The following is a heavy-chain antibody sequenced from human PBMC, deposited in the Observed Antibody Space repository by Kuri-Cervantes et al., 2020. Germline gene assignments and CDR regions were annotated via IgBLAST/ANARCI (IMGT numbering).Heavy chain of an antibody. V-gene: IGHV3-7*01. CDR2: IKQDGSEK. J-gene: IGHJ3*02. CDR3: ARDMGYNYAFDI. CDR1: GFTFSSYW. D-gene: IGHD5-24*01. Sequence: LSLTCAASGFTFSSYWMSWVRQAPGKGLEWVANIKQDGSEKYYVDSVKGRFTISRDNAKNSLYLQMNSLRAEDTAVYYCARDMGYNYAFDIWGQGTMVTVSS.